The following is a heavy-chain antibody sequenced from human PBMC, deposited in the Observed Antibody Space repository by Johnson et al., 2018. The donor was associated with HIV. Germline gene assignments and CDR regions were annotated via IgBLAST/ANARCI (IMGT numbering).Heavy chain of an antibody. CDR1: GFNFRDYG. J-gene: IGHJ3*01. CDR2: ISHDGNKI. Sequence: QVQLVESGGGLVQPGRSLRLSCAASGFNFRDYGMHWVRQAPGKGLDWLAVISHDGNKIFYADSVTGRFTISRDNSKNTLYLHMKSLRVEDTALYYCARVPGSRAGDAFDVWGTGTMVTVSS. D-gene: IGHD1-1*01. V-gene: IGHV3-30*03. CDR3: ARVPGSRAGDAFDV.